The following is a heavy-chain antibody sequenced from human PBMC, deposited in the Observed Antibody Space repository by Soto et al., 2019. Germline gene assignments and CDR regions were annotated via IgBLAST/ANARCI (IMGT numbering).Heavy chain of an antibody. CDR1: GFTFSSYA. V-gene: IGHV3-30-3*01. Sequence: QVQLLESGGGVVQPGRSLRLSCAASGFTFSSYAMHWVRQPPGKGLEWVAVVSNDGRNKFYADSVRGRFTISRDNSKNALDLEMDSLRVEGTAVFYCARGQHGLDHWGQGSLVLVSP. CDR2: VSNDGRNK. CDR3: ARGQHGLDH. J-gene: IGHJ4*02. D-gene: IGHD2-8*01.